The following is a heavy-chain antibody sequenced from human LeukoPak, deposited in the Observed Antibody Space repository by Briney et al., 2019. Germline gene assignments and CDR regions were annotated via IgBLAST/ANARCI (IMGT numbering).Heavy chain of an antibody. D-gene: IGHD3-10*01. J-gene: IGHJ4*02. CDR3: VKDRGASGDY. V-gene: IGHV3-74*01. CDR2: ISTDGRRT. Sequence: GGSLRLSWAASGFTFSSYWMHWIRQVPGKGLGWVSHISTDGRRTNYADSMKGRFTISRDNAKNTLYLEMNSLRGDDTAVYYCVKDRGASGDYWGQGTLVTVSS. CDR1: GFTFSSYW.